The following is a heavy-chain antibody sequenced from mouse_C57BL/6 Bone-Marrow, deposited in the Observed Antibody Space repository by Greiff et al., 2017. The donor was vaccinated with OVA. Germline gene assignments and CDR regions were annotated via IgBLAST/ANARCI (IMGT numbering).Heavy chain of an antibody. D-gene: IGHD1-1*01. V-gene: IGHV5-6*01. CDR3: ARHRIGSSYFDY. CDR1: GFTFSSYG. J-gene: IGHJ2*01. CDR2: ISSGGSYT. Sequence: DVHLVESGGDLVKPGGSLKLSCAASGFTFSSYGMSWVRQTPDKRLEWVATISSGGSYTYYPDSVKGRFTISRDNAKNTLYLQMSSLKSEDTAMYYCARHRIGSSYFDYWGQGTTLTVSS.